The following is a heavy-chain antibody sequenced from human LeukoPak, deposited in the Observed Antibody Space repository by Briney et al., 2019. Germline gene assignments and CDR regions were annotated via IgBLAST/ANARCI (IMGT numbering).Heavy chain of an antibody. CDR1: GFTFSSYA. D-gene: IGHD5-18*01. CDR3: ARDRGYSYADY. V-gene: IGHV3-30*04. Sequence: GGSLRLSCGASGFTFSSYAMVWVRQAPGKGLKWVAVISYDGSNKYYADSVKGRFTISRDNSKNTLYLQMNSLRAEDTAVYYCARDRGYSYADYWGQGTLVTVSS. J-gene: IGHJ4*02. CDR2: ISYDGSNK.